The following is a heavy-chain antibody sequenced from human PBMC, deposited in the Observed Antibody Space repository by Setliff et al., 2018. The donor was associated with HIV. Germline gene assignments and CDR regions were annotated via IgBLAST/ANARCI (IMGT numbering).Heavy chain of an antibody. D-gene: IGHD6-13*01. Sequence: PGESLTISCKGSGYSFTSYWIGWVRQMPGKGLEWMRIIYPGDSDTRYSPSFQGQVTISADKSISTAYLQWSSLKASDTAMYYCARPRSSSWYEDAFDMWGQGTRVTVSS. CDR3: ARPRSSSWYEDAFDM. V-gene: IGHV5-51*01. CDR1: GYSFTSYW. CDR2: IYPGDSDT. J-gene: IGHJ3*02.